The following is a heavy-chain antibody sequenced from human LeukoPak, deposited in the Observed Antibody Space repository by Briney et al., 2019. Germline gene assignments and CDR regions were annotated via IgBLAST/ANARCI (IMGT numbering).Heavy chain of an antibody. J-gene: IGHJ4*02. CDR1: GFTFNKYA. CDR2: LSGTGEST. Sequence: PGGSLRLPCAASGFTFNKYALSWVRQAPGKGLEWVSALSGTGESTYLADSVKGRFTVSRDNSKNTLYLQMNFLRADDTAVYYCAKDRYGLTAFDHWGQGTLVTVSS. V-gene: IGHV3-23*01. CDR3: AKDRYGLTAFDH. D-gene: IGHD5-18*01.